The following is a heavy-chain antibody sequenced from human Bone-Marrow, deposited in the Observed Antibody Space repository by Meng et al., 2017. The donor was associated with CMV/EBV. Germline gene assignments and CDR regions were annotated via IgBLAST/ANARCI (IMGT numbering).Heavy chain of an antibody. CDR1: GFTFSSYW. D-gene: IGHD3-22*01. Sequence: GESLKISCAASGFTFSSYWMSWVRQAPGKGLEWVANIKQDGSEKYYVDSVKGRFIISRDNAKNSLYLQMNSLRAEDTAVYYCARDREYYDSSGHYDYWGQGTLVTVSS. CDR3: ARDREYYDSSGHYDY. V-gene: IGHV3-7*01. J-gene: IGHJ4*02. CDR2: IKQDGSEK.